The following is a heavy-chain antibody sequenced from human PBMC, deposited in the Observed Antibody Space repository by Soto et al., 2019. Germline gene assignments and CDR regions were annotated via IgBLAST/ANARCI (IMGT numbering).Heavy chain of an antibody. CDR3: AKVVRELLLPLGYYFDY. Sequence: GGSLRLSCAASGFTFSSYAMSWVRQAPGKGLEWVSAISGSGGSTYYADSVKGRFTISRDNSKNTLYLQMNSLRAEDTAVYYCAKVVRELLLPLGYYFDYWGQGTLVTVSS. V-gene: IGHV3-23*01. J-gene: IGHJ4*02. CDR1: GFTFSSYA. D-gene: IGHD1-26*01. CDR2: ISGSGGST.